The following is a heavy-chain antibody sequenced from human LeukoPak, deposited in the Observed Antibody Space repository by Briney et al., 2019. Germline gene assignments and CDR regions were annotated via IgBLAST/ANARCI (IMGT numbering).Heavy chain of an antibody. CDR1: GFIFRNYA. V-gene: IGHV3-23*01. CDR2: ITGSGDTT. Sequence: GGSLRLSCAASGFIFRNYAMSWVRQAPGKGLEWVSAITGSGDTTYYADSVTGRFTIARDNCKNTLYVEMNTLRAEDTAVYYCAKWGDYDILTGYYVSDFWGQGTLVTVSS. J-gene: IGHJ4*02. CDR3: AKWGDYDILTGYYVSDF. D-gene: IGHD3-9*01.